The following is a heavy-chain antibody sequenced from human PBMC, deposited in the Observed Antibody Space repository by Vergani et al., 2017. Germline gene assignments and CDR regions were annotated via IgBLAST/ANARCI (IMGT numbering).Heavy chain of an antibody. J-gene: IGHJ3*02. V-gene: IGHV4-59*01. CDR3: ARDRGYSTGWYSAFDI. CDR1: GGSMSGYY. Sequence: QVRLQESGPGLVKPSETLSLTCSVSGGSMSGYYWSWIRQPPGKELEWIGYMYHSGSTNYNPSLETRVTISGDTSKNQFSLKLTSVTAADTALYYCARDRGYSTGWYSAFDIWGQGTMVTVSS. CDR2: MYHSGST. D-gene: IGHD6-19*01.